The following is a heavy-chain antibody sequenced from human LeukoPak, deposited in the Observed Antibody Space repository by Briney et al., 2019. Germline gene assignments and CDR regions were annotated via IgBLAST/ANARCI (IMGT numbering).Heavy chain of an antibody. J-gene: IGHJ1*01. CDR2: ISGVYT. Sequence: GGSLRLSCAASGFTFSNYALTWVRQAPGKGLEWVSSISGVYTHYADSVKGRFSISRDNYKNTLYLQMSSLRAEDTAVYYCARDPNGNYVGAFDFQRWGQGTLVTVSS. CDR3: ARDPNGNYVGAFDFQR. D-gene: IGHD4-17*01. V-gene: IGHV3-23*01. CDR1: GFTFSNYA.